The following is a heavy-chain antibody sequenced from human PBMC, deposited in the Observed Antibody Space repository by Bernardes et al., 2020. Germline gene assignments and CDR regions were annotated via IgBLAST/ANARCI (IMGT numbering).Heavy chain of an antibody. V-gene: IGHV4-39*01. D-gene: IGHD6-13*01. CDR3: ARLRIAAAGGNYYYYGMDV. CDR1: GGSISSSSYY. J-gene: IGHJ6*02. Sequence: SETLSLTRTVSGGSISSSSYYWGWIRQPPGKGLEWIGSIYYSGSTYYNPSLKSRVTISVDTSKNQFSLKLSSVTAADTAVYYCARLRIAAAGGNYYYYGMDVWGQGTTVTVSS. CDR2: IYYSGST.